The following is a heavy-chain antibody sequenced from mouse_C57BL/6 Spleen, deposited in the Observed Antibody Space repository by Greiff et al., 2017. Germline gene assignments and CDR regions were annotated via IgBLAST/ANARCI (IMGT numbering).Heavy chain of an antibody. J-gene: IGHJ4*01. CDR1: GYAFSSYW. Sequence: QVQLQQSGAELVKPGASVKISCKASGYAFSSYWMNWVKQRPGKGLEWIGQIYPGDGDTNYNGKFKGKATLTADKSSSTAYMQLSSLTSEDSAVYFCARVGDYDEGAYYAMDYWGQGTSVTVSS. CDR3: ARVGDYDEGAYYAMDY. CDR2: IYPGDGDT. D-gene: IGHD2-4*01. V-gene: IGHV1-80*01.